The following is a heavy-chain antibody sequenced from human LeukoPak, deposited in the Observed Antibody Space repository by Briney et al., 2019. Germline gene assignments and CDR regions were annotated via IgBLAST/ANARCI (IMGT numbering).Heavy chain of an antibody. CDR1: GFIFGSYS. J-gene: IGHJ4*02. CDR3: ARDYGGSSPFDY. Sequence: GGSLRLSCAASGFIFGSYSMNWVRQAPGKGLEWVSSISSSSSYIYYADSVKGRFTISRDNAKNSLYLQMNSLRAEDTAVYYCARDYGGSSPFDYWGQGTLVTVSS. V-gene: IGHV3-21*01. CDR2: ISSSSSYI. D-gene: IGHD4-23*01.